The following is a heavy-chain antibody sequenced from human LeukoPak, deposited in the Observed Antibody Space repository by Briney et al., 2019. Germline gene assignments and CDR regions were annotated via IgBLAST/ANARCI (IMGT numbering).Heavy chain of an antibody. CDR3: ARVNILAGALDY. CDR1: GFTFSSYS. CDR2: ISSSSSYI. D-gene: IGHD1-26*01. J-gene: IGHJ4*02. V-gene: IGHV3-21*01. Sequence: GGSLRLSCEASGFTFSSYSMNWVRQAPGKGLEWVSSISSSSSYIYYADSVKGRFTISKDNAKNSLYLQMNSLRAEDTAVYYCARVNILAGALDYWGQGTLVTVSS.